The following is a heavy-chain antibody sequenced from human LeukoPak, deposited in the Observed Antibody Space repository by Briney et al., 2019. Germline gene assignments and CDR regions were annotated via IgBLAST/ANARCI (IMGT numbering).Heavy chain of an antibody. CDR1: GGSISSGGYS. CDR3: ARANGGNSDFFDY. V-gene: IGHV4-30-2*01. Sequence: ASETLSLTCAVSGGSISSGGYSWSWIRQPPGKGLEWIGYIYHSGSTYYNPSFKSRVTISVDRSRNHFSLKLSSVTAADTAVYYCARANGGNSDFFDYWGQGTLVTVSS. CDR2: IYHSGST. D-gene: IGHD4-23*01. J-gene: IGHJ4*02.